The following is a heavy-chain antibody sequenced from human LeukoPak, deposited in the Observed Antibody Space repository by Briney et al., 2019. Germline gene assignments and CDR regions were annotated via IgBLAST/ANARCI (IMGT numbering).Heavy chain of an antibody. J-gene: IGHJ6*03. V-gene: IGHV3-30*04. CDR2: ISYDGSNK. CDR1: GFTFSSYA. CDR3: ARDSSLGSPNNYYYYYMDV. D-gene: IGHD5/OR15-5a*01. Sequence: SGRSLRLSCAASGFTFSSYAMHWVRQAPGKGLEWVAVISYDGSNKYYADSVKGRFTISRDNSKNTLYLKMNSLRAEDTAVYYCARDSSLGSPNNYYYYYMDVWGKGTTVTVSS.